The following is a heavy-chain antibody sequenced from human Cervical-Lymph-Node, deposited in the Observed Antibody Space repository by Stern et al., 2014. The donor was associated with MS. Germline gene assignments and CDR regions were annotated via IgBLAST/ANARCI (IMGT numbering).Heavy chain of an antibody. J-gene: IGHJ5*02. Sequence: QDQLVQSGPGLLRPSETLSLTCNVSGASITSHFWSWIRQPPGKGLEWIGYIYYRGTTNYNASLKGRVAISINTSKTQFSLRLSSVTAADTAVYYCARATDLWGQGIRVTVSS. CDR1: GASITSHF. CDR3: ARATDL. CDR2: IYYRGTT. V-gene: IGHV4-59*11.